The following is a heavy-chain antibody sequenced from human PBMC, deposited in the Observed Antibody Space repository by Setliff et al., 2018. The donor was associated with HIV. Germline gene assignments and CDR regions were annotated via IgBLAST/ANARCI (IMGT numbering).Heavy chain of an antibody. Sequence: PSETLSLTCAVYTESLTRYDWAWIRQSPEKGLEWIAEVHHTGYLNYNPSLKSRVTISRDPSTKQFSLKMTSMTAADTAMYYCASFFVTTVTNQDYWGQGTPVTVSS. V-gene: IGHV4-34*01. CDR3: ASFFVTTVTNQDY. CDR1: TESLTRYD. CDR2: VHHTGYL. D-gene: IGHD4-17*01. J-gene: IGHJ4*02.